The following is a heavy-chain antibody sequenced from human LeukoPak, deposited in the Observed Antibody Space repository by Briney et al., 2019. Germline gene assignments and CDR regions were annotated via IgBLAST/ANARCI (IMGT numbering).Heavy chain of an antibody. D-gene: IGHD2-2*01. CDR2: IYSGGST. CDR3: ARGGDIVVVPAAMGAAHDAFDI. J-gene: IGHJ3*02. V-gene: IGHV3-53*01. Sequence: GGSLRLSCAASGFTVSSNYMSWVRQAPGKGLEWVSVIYSGGSTYYADSVKGRFTISRDNSKNTLYLQMNSLRAEDTAVYYCARGGDIVVVPAAMGAAHDAFDIWGQGTMVTVSS. CDR1: GFTVSSNY.